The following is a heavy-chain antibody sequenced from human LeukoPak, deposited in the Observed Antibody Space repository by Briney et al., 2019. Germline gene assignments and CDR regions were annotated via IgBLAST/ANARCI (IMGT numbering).Heavy chain of an antibody. J-gene: IGHJ6*04. V-gene: IGHV4-34*01. CDR2: INHSGST. Sequence: SETLSLTCAVYGGSFSGYCWSWIRQPPGKGLEWVGEINHSGSTNYNPSLKSRVTISVDTSKNQFSLKLSSVTAADTAVYYCARWGSIAVAGYYYYGMDVWGKGTTVTVSS. D-gene: IGHD6-19*01. CDR3: ARWGSIAVAGYYYYGMDV. CDR1: GGSFSGYC.